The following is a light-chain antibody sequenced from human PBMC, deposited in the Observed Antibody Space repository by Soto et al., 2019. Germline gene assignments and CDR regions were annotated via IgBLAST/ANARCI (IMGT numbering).Light chain of an antibody. J-gene: IGKJ1*01. CDR1: QSVSSSY. CDR2: GAS. V-gene: IGKV3-20*01. CDR3: QQYGSSPAT. Sequence: EIVLTQSPGTLSLSPGERATLSCRASQSVSSSYLAWYQQKLGQAPRLLIYGASSRAIGIPDRFSGSGSGTDFTLTISRLEPEDFAVYYCQQYGSSPATFGQGTKVDIK.